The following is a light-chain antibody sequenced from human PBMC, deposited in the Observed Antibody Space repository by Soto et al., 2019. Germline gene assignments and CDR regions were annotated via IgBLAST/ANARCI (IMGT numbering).Light chain of an antibody. V-gene: IGLV2-14*01. CDR1: SNDVGGYAY. CDR3: SPYTGDTTHV. CDR2: EVS. Sequence: QSALTQPASVSGSPGQSITISCTGTSNDVGGYAYVSWYQQYPGKAPRLVISEVSNRPSGVSRRFSGSRSGNTASLTISGLHAEDEADYYCSPYTGDTTHVFGGGTKVT. J-gene: IGLJ2*01.